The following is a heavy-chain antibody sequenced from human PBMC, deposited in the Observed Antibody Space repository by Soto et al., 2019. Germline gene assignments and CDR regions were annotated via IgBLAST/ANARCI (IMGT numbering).Heavy chain of an antibody. Sequence: QAQVVQSGAEARAPGASVKVSCKASGYIFTSYYIHWVRQAPGQGLEYLGAAYPHAATTFVAQKFQGRITVTMDTSTSTVHMELTSLTPEDTAVYYCARERERAYYFDPWRQGTLVTVSS. CDR3: ARERERAYYFDP. CDR1: GYIFTSYY. V-gene: IGHV1-46*03. J-gene: IGHJ5*02. D-gene: IGHD2-8*01. CDR2: AYPHAATT.